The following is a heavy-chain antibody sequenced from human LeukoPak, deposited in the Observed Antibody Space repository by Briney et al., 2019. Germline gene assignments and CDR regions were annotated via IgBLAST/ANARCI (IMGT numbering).Heavy chain of an antibody. Sequence: GGSLRLSCAASGFTFSSYSMNWVRQAPGKGLEWVSSISSSSSYIYYADSVKGRFTISRDNAKNSLYLRMNSLRAEDTAVYYCARDPPVVTPWHYYGMDVWGQGTTVTVSS. CDR1: GFTFSSYS. V-gene: IGHV3-21*01. D-gene: IGHD4-23*01. CDR3: ARDPPVVTPWHYYGMDV. J-gene: IGHJ6*02. CDR2: ISSSSSYI.